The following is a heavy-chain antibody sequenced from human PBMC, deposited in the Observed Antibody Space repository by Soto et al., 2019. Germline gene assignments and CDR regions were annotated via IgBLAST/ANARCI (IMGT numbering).Heavy chain of an antibody. V-gene: IGHV4-34*01. D-gene: IGHD4-17*01. CDR2: INHSGST. CDR3: ERGQRNYGDTGGNPKSHKFDP. Sequence: SETLSLTCAVYGGSLSGYYWSWIRQPPGKGLEWIGEINHSGSTNYNPSLKSRVTISVDTSKNQFSLKLSSVTAADTAVYYCERGQRNYGDTGGNPKSHKFDPWGQGTLVTVSS. J-gene: IGHJ5*02. CDR1: GGSLSGYY.